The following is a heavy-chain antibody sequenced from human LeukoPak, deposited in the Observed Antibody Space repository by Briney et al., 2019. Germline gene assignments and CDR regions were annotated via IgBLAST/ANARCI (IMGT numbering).Heavy chain of an antibody. D-gene: IGHD6-13*01. CDR1: GYTFTGYY. CDR3: ARDLDSSWSGYFQS. J-gene: IGHJ1*01. V-gene: IGHV1-2*02. CDR2: VNPNDGGT. Sequence: ASVTVSCKASGYTFTGYYIHWVQQAPGQGLEWMGWVNPNDGGTIYTQRFQGRVTMTWDTSITTAYMELSSLTSDDTAVYYCARDLDSSWSGYFQSWGQGTLVTASS.